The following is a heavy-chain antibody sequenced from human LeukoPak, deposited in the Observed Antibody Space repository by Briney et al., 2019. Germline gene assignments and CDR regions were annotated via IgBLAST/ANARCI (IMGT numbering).Heavy chain of an antibody. CDR3: AKDSVRYYGSGRSATLDY. Sequence: GGSLRLSCAASGFTFSSYAMSWVRQAPGKGLEWVSAISGSGGSTYYADSVKGRFTISRDNSKNTLYLQMNSLRAEDTAVYYCAKDSVRYYGSGRSATLDYWGQGTLVTVSS. J-gene: IGHJ4*02. V-gene: IGHV3-23*01. D-gene: IGHD3-10*01. CDR1: GFTFSSYA. CDR2: ISGSGGST.